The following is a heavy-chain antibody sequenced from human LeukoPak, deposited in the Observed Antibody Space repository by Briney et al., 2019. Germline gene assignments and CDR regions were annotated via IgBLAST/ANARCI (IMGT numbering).Heavy chain of an antibody. V-gene: IGHV3-48*04. CDR2: ISSSSSTI. Sequence: PGGSLRPPCAASGFTFSSYSMNWVRQAPGKGLEWVSYISSSSSTIYYADSVKGRFTISRDNAKNSLYLQMNSLRAEDTAVYYCARDQGPLAAAAYTETDYWGQGTLVTVSS. CDR3: ARDQGPLAAAAYTETDY. D-gene: IGHD6-13*01. J-gene: IGHJ4*02. CDR1: GFTFSSYS.